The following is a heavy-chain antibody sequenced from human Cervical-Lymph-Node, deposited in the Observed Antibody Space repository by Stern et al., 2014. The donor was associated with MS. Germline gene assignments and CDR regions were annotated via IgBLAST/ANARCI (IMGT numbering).Heavy chain of an antibody. Sequence: VHLVESGAEVKKPGASVKVSCKAPGSTFTGYYINWVRQAPGQGLEWMGRINPNSGATNYSQKFQGRVTMTRDTSISTAYMELRGLTSDDTAVYYCARGAAAADNYWGQGTLVTVSS. CDR1: GSTFTGYY. J-gene: IGHJ4*02. D-gene: IGHD6-13*01. CDR2: INPNSGAT. CDR3: ARGAAAADNY. V-gene: IGHV1-2*06.